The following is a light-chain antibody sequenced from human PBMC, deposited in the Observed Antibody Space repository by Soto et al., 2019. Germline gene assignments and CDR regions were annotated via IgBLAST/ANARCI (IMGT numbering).Light chain of an antibody. J-gene: IGKJ5*01. CDR3: QQSYSTPIT. CDR2: AAS. CDR1: QGISGW. Sequence: DIRMTQSPSTLSASVGDRVTITCRASQGISGWLAWYQQKPGKAPKLLIYAASSLQSGVPSRFIGSGSGTNFTLTVSSLQPEDFATYYCQQSYSTPITFGQGTRLEIK. V-gene: IGKV1-39*01.